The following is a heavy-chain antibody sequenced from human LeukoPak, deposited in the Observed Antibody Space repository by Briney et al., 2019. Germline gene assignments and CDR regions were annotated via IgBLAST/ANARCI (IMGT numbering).Heavy chain of an antibody. Sequence: ASVKVSCKASGYTFTSYGISWVRQAPGQGLEWMGWISAYNGNTNYAQKLQGRVTMTTDTSTSTAYMELRSLRSNDTAVYYCARQYSSSWYYYYYYMDVWGKGTTVTVSS. CDR1: GYTFTSYG. V-gene: IGHV1-18*01. J-gene: IGHJ6*03. D-gene: IGHD6-13*01. CDR3: ARQYSSSWYYYYYYMDV. CDR2: ISAYNGNT.